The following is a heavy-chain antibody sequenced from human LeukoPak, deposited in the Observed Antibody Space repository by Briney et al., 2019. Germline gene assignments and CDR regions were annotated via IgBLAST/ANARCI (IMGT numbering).Heavy chain of an antibody. CDR2: FISRGGST. Sequence: GGSLRLSCAASGFTFGDYVMSWVRQAPGKGLGWVSSFISRGGSTYCADSVKGRFTISRDNPKNIMFLQMNNLRGEDTAILYCAKAPTATVYFFESWGQGTLVTVSS. CDR1: GFTFGDYV. J-gene: IGHJ4*02. D-gene: IGHD2-8*01. V-gene: IGHV3-23*01. CDR3: AKAPTATVYFFES.